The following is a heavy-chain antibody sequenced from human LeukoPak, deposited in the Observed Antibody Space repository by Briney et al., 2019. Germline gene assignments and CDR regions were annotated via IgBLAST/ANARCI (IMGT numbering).Heavy chain of an antibody. J-gene: IGHJ4*02. Sequence: SETLSLTCTVSGGSISSYYWSWIRQPPGKGLEWIGYIYYSGSTNYNPSLKSRVTISVDTSKNQFSLKLSSVTAADTAVYYCARPSFAGQWLPSTFDYWGQGILVTVSS. V-gene: IGHV4-59*08. CDR3: ARPSFAGQWLPSTFDY. CDR2: IYYSGST. CDR1: GGSISSYY. D-gene: IGHD6-19*01.